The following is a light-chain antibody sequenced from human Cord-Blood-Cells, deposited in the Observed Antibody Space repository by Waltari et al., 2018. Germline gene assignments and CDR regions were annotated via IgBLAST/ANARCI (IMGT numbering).Light chain of an antibody. CDR1: QSISSW. V-gene: IGKV1-5*01. Sequence: IQMTHSPYTLSASVGDRVIITCRASQSISSWLAWSQQKPEKAPKLLIYDASSLESGVPSRFSGSGSETEFTLTISSLQPDDFATYYCQQYNSYTITFGQGTRLEIK. CDR2: DAS. J-gene: IGKJ5*01. CDR3: QQYNSYTIT.